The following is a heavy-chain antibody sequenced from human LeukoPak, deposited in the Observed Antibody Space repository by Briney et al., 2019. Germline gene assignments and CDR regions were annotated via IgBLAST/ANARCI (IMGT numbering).Heavy chain of an antibody. CDR1: GFTFSSYG. J-gene: IGHJ4*02. CDR2: IRYDGSNK. CDR3: ATLDVGATVY. V-gene: IGHV3-30*02. Sequence: GGSLRLSCAASGFTFSSYGMHWVRQAPGKGLEWVAFIRYDGSNKYYADSVKGRFTISRDDSKNTLYLQMNSLRAEDTAVYYCATLDVGATVYWGQGTLVTVSS. D-gene: IGHD1-26*01.